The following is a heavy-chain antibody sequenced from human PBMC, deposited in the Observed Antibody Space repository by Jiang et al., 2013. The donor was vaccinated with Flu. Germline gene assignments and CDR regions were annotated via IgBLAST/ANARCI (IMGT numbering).Heavy chain of an antibody. V-gene: IGHV3-53*01. J-gene: IGHJ4*02. Sequence: RSYMSWVRQAPGKGLEWVSVISSDGSTYYGDSVEGRFTISRDYSKNTLFLEMNSLRADDTAVYYCARALTWGKYGSNLYYFDYWGQGTLVTVSS. CDR3: ARALTWGKYGSNLYYFDY. D-gene: IGHD7-27*01. CDR2: ISSDGST. CDR1: RSY.